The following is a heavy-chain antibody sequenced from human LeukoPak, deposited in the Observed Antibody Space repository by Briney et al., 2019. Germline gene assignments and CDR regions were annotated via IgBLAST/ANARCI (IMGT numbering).Heavy chain of an antibody. Sequence: GASVKVSCKASRYIFTSYRISWVRQAPGQGLEWMGLISSYNDNTNYVQKLKGRVTMTTGTSTSTAYIAMRSLRSDDTGVYYCARSKTYYYGSGSPPYYFDYWGQGTLVTVSS. J-gene: IGHJ4*02. D-gene: IGHD3-10*01. V-gene: IGHV1-18*01. CDR1: RYIFTSYR. CDR2: ISSYNDNT. CDR3: ARSKTYYYGSGSPPYYFDY.